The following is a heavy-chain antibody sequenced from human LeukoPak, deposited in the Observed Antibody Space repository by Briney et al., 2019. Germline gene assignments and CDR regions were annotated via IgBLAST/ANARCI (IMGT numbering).Heavy chain of an antibody. V-gene: IGHV3-49*04. D-gene: IGHD1-1*01. CDR3: SRGGRLPDY. J-gene: IGHJ4*02. CDR2: IRGGAFSGAT. CDR1: GFTFRDDG. Sequence: GGSLRLSCTTSGFTFRDDGVNWVRQAPGKGLEWVGLIRGGAFSGATEYAASVKGRFTVSRDDSKSIAYLQMNSLQTEDTAAYYCSRGGRLPDYWGQGTLVTVSS.